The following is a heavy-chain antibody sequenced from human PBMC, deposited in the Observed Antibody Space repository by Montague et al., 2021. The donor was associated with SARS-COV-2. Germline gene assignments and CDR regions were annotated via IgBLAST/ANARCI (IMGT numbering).Heavy chain of an antibody. Sequence: SETLSLTCTVSGASVASGNFYWSWIRQPPGKGLVWIGYMYYTGHTNYNPSLESRVTMPVDPSENQFSLTLSSVTAADTAVYYCARSRANVPSRPGFDYWGQGALVTVSS. CDR3: ARSRANVPSRPGFDY. D-gene: IGHD6-6*01. CDR2: MYYTGHT. J-gene: IGHJ4*02. CDR1: GASVASGNFY. V-gene: IGHV4-61*01.